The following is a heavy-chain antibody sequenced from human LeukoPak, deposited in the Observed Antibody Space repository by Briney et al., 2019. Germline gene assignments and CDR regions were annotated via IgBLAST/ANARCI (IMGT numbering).Heavy chain of an antibody. D-gene: IGHD6-6*01. Sequence: SETLSLTCTVSGGSISTYYWNWIRQSPGRGLEWIGYIYHSGSTNYNPSLQSRVTISVDTSKNQFSLNLNSVTAADTAVYYCARGGAARLHFQNWGQGTLVTVSS. V-gene: IGHV4-59*01. CDR3: ARGGAARLHFQN. CDR2: IYHSGST. CDR1: GGSISTYY. J-gene: IGHJ1*01.